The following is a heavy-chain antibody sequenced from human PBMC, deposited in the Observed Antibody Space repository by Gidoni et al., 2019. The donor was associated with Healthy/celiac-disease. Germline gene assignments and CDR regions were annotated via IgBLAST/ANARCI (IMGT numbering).Heavy chain of an antibody. CDR1: GGSISSYY. CDR3: AGGRSRDGYNIYYFDY. CDR2: IYYSGST. D-gene: IGHD5-12*01. J-gene: IGHJ4*02. Sequence: QVQLQESGPGLVKPSETLSLTCTVSGGSISSYYWSWIRQPPGKGLEWIGYIYYSGSTNYNPSLKSRVTISVDTSKNQFSLKLSSVTAADTAVYYCAGGRSRDGYNIYYFDYWGQGTLVTVSS. V-gene: IGHV4-59*08.